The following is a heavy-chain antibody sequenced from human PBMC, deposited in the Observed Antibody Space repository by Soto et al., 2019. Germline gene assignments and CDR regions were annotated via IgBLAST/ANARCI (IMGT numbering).Heavy chain of an antibody. CDR3: ARDGYYGVTNDAFDI. V-gene: IGHV4-59*01. Sequence: AETLSLTCSFSGTSISSYYCSLSRPPPGKGLEGIGYMFYSGSTNYNPSLKSRVTISVDTSKNQFSLKLSSVTAADTAVYYCARDGYYGVTNDAFDIWGQGTMVTVSS. D-gene: IGHD4-17*01. CDR2: MFYSGST. J-gene: IGHJ3*02. CDR1: GTSISSYY.